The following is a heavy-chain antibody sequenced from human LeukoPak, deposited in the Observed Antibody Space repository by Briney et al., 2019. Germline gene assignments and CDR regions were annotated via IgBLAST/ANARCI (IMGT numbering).Heavy chain of an antibody. CDR3: AKAGAMILQHYFVY. CDR2: IRFDGSDR. CDR1: GFSFSNYG. J-gene: IGHJ4*02. D-gene: IGHD3-22*01. V-gene: IGHV3-30*02. Sequence: PGGSLRLSCVESGFSFSNYGMHWVRQAPGKGLEWVAFIRFDGSDRYYTDSVKGRFTLYGDISRNTLYLQMNSLRADDTAVYYCAKAGAMILQHYFVYWGQGTLVTVSS.